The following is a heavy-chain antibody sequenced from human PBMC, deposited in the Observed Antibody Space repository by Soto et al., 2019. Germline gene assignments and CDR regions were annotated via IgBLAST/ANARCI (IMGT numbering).Heavy chain of an antibody. CDR2: FDPEDGET. CDR1: GYTLTELS. CDR3: ATLDIVVVPAAMIRGYNWLDP. Sequence: ASVKVSCKVSGYTLTELSMHWVRQAPGKGLEWMGGFDPEDGETIYAQKFQGRVTMTEDTSTDTAYMELSSLRSEDTAVYYCATLDIVVVPAAMIRGYNWLDPWGQGTLVTVSS. D-gene: IGHD2-2*03. J-gene: IGHJ5*02. V-gene: IGHV1-24*01.